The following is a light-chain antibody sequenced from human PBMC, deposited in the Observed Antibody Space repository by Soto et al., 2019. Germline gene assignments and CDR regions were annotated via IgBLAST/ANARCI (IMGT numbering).Light chain of an antibody. V-gene: IGKV1-39*01. Sequence: DIQVTQSPSSLSASVLDIVTITCLASQFIDDFLNWFQRRPGKAPKLLIYAASSLQSGVPSRFSGSASGTDFTLTITNLQPEDFATYYCQHSYVTPWTFGQGTKVDI. J-gene: IGKJ1*01. CDR2: AAS. CDR1: QFIDDF. CDR3: QHSYVTPWT.